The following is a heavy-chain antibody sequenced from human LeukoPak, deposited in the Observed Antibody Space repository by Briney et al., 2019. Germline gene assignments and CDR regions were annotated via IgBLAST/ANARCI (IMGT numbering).Heavy chain of an antibody. D-gene: IGHD6-6*01. J-gene: IGHJ5*02. Sequence: SETLSLTCAVSGDSISSSNWWNWVRQSPGKGLEWIGEIFQSGSTSYNPSLKSRVTTSLDKSKNQFSLKLNSVTAADTAIYYCGRRGSYSSSSRYWFDPWGQGTLVTVSS. V-gene: IGHV4-4*02. CDR2: IFQSGST. CDR1: GDSISSSNW. CDR3: GRRGSYSSSSRYWFDP.